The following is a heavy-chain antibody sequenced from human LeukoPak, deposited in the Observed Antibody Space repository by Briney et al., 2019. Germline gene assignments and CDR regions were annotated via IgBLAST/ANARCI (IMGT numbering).Heavy chain of an antibody. CDR2: ISGSGGST. CDR3: ARSRGPNTFGGVHDY. D-gene: IGHD3-16*01. Sequence: GGSRRLSCAASGFTFSTYAMSWVRQAPGKGLEWVSGISGSGGSTYYADSVKGRFTISRDNSKNTLYLQMNSLRAEDTAVYYCARSRGPNTFGGVHDYWGQGTLVTVSS. J-gene: IGHJ4*02. CDR1: GFTFSTYA. V-gene: IGHV3-23*01.